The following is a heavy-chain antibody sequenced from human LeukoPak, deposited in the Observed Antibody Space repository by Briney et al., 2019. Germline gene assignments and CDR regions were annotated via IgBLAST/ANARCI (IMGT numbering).Heavy chain of an antibody. J-gene: IGHJ4*02. V-gene: IGHV4-59*08. CDR1: GASTSSRY. Sequence: SETLSLTCSASGASTSSRYWSWIRQFPGGTLEWIGHIYNAKNTKYNPSLTSRVTISVDTSRNQFFLSLTSLTAADTAIYYCAQTTGWPGFDFWGPGALVTVSS. D-gene: IGHD6-19*01. CDR3: AQTTGWPGFDF. CDR2: IYNAKNT.